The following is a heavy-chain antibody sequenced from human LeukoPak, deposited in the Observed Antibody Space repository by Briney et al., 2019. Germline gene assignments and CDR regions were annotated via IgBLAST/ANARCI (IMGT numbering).Heavy chain of an antibody. J-gene: IGHJ4*02. V-gene: IGHV3-53*01. CDR2: IYSDGST. D-gene: IGHD5-24*01. CDR3: ARGPRGDGYNDY. Sequence: GGSLRLSCAASGFTVSSNYMSWVRQAPGKGLEWISVIYSDGSTYYADSVKGRFTISRDNSKNTLYLQMNSLRAEDTAVYYCARGPRGDGYNDYWGQGTLVTVSS. CDR1: GFTVSSNY.